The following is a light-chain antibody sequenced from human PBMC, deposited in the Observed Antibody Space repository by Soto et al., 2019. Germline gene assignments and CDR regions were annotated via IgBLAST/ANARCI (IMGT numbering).Light chain of an antibody. V-gene: IGLV1-40*01. J-gene: IGLJ1*01. CDR2: GNN. CDR3: QSYDSSLSGYV. CDR1: SSNIGAGYD. Sequence: QSVLTQPPSVSGAPGQRVTISCTDSSSNIGAGYDVHWYQQLPGTAPKLLIYGNNNRPSGVPDRFSGSKSGTSASLAITGLQAEDEADYYCQSYDSSLSGYVFGTGTKLTVL.